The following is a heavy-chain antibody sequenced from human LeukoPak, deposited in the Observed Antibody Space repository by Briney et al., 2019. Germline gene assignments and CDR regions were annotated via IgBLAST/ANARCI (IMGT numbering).Heavy chain of an antibody. CDR3: ARGGAVERYCGSTSCYWVDAFDI. J-gene: IGHJ3*02. V-gene: IGHV5-10-1*01. CDR1: GYSFTSYW. D-gene: IGHD2-2*01. CDR2: IDPSDSYT. Sequence: HGESLKISCKGSGYSFTSYWISWVRQMPGKGLEWMGRIDPSDSYTNYSPSFQGHVTISADKSISTAYLQWSSLKASDTAMYYCARGGAVERYCGSTSCYWVDAFDIWGQGTMVTVSS.